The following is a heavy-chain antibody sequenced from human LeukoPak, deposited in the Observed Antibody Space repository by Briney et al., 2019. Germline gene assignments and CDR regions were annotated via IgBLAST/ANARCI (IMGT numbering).Heavy chain of an antibody. D-gene: IGHD3-9*01. CDR2: IYTSGST. J-gene: IGHJ4*02. Sequence: SETLSLTCTVSDGSISSYYWSWIRQPAGKGLEWIGRIYTSGSTYYNPSLKSRVTMSLDRSKRQISLKLSSVTAADTAVYYCARVGILTGYYDYWGQGTLVTVSS. CDR3: ARVGILTGYYDY. V-gene: IGHV4-4*07. CDR1: DGSISSYY.